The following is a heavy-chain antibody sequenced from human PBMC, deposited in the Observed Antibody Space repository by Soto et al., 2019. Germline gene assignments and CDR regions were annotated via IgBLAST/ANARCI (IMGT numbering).Heavy chain of an antibody. Sequence: SGPTLVKPTQTLTVTCTFSGFSLSTSGVGVGWIRQPPGKALEWLAVIYWNDDKGYSPSLKSRLTITKDTSKNQVVLTMTNMDPVDTATYYCAHCGTGSTSCYAGWFDPWGQGTLVTVSS. CDR2: IYWNDDK. CDR3: AHCGTGSTSCYAGWFDP. D-gene: IGHD2-2*01. J-gene: IGHJ5*02. CDR1: GFSLSTSGVG. V-gene: IGHV2-5*01.